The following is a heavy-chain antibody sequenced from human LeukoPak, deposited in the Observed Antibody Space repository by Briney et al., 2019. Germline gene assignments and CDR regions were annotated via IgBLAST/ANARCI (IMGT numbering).Heavy chain of an antibody. J-gene: IGHJ4*02. CDR2: IYHSGST. CDR1: GYSISSGYY. D-gene: IGHD1-26*01. V-gene: IGHV4-38-2*02. CDR3: ARGVYGSQDY. Sequence: SETLSLTCNVSGYSISSGYYWAWIRQSPGKGLEWIGSIYHSGSTYYNPSLKSRVTMSVDTSKKQFSLNLSSVTAADTAVYYCARGVYGSQDYWGQGTLVTVSS.